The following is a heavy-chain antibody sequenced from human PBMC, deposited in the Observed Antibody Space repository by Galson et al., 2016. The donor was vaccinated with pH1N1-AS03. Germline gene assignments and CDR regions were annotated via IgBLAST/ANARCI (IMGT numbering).Heavy chain of an antibody. CDR2: IFWGGET. D-gene: IGHD2-8*01. J-gene: IGHJ5*02. CDR3: ARSTLVNEGLDH. CDR1: GFSLSTGGVH. V-gene: IGHV2-5*02. Sequence: PALVKPTQTLTLTCTFSGFSLSTGGVHVAWIRQPPGKALEWLALIFWGGETRYSPSLGSRLTITKDTSKNQVVLTMTNVDPMDTATYYCARSTLVNEGLDHWGQGTLVTVSS.